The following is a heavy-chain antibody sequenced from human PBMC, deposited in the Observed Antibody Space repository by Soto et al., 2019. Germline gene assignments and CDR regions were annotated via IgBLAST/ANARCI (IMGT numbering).Heavy chain of an antibody. CDR3: ARERPDYGDFDY. D-gene: IGHD3-16*01. J-gene: IGHJ4*02. CDR1: GYTFTSYG. Sequence: ASVKVSCKASGYTFTSYGISWVRQAPGQGLEWMGWISAYNGNTNYAQKLQGRATMTTDTSTSTAYMELRSLRSDDTAVYYCARERPDYGDFDYWGQGTLVTVSS. CDR2: ISAYNGNT. V-gene: IGHV1-18*01.